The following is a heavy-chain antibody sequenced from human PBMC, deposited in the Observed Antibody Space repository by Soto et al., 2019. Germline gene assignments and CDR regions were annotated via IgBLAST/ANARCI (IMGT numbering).Heavy chain of an antibody. CDR2: ISGSGGST. CDR1: GFTFSSYA. D-gene: IGHD3-3*01. CDR3: ANIPLSDFWSGYSDYYYGMDV. Sequence: GGSLRLSCAASGFTFSSYAMSWVRQAPGKGLEWVSAISGSGGSTYYADSVKGRFTISRDNSKNTLYLQMNSLRAEDTAVYYCANIPLSDFWSGYSDYYYGMDVWGQGTTVTVSS. V-gene: IGHV3-23*01. J-gene: IGHJ6*02.